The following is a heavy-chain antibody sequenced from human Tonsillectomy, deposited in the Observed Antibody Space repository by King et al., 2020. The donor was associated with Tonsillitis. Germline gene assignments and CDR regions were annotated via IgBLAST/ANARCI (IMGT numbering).Heavy chain of an antibody. V-gene: IGHV4-34*01. CDR3: ARGVIVSYYDSSGYYYRWFDP. D-gene: IGHD3-22*01. CDR2: INHSGST. CDR1: GGSFSGYY. J-gene: IGHJ5*02. Sequence: VQLQQWGAGLLKPSETLSLTCAVYGGSFSGYYWSWIRQPPGKGLEWIGEINHSGSTNYNPSIKSRVTVSVDTSKNQFSLKLSSVTAAETAVYYCARGVIVSYYDSSGYYYRWFDPWGQGTLVTVSS.